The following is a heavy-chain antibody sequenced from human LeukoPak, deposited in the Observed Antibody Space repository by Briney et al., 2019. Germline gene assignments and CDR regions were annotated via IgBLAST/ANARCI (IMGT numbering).Heavy chain of an antibody. J-gene: IGHJ3*02. Sequence: GGSLRLSCEASGFTFDDYGMSWVRQSTGKGLEWVSAITNWNGGSTGYADSVRGRFTISSDNAKNSRYLQMNSLRAEDTGLYYCARCSRSSTDCYSAFDIWGQGTMVTVSS. D-gene: IGHD2-2*02. CDR1: GFTFDDYG. CDR3: ARCSRSSTDCYSAFDI. V-gene: IGHV3-20*04. CDR2: ITNWNGGST.